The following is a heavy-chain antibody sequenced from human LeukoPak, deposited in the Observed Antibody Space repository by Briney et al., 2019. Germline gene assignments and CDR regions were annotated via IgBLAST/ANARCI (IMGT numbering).Heavy chain of an antibody. CDR1: GFIFSNYA. CDR2: ISSNGGST. V-gene: IGHV3-64D*06. CDR3: VKGKGIAVTSLDY. J-gene: IGHJ4*02. D-gene: IGHD6-19*01. Sequence: GGSLRLSCSASGFIFSNYAMNWVRQAPGKGLEYVPAISSNGGSTYYADSVKGRFTISRDNSKNTLYLQMSSLRADDTAVYYCVKGKGIAVTSLDYWGQGTLVTVSS.